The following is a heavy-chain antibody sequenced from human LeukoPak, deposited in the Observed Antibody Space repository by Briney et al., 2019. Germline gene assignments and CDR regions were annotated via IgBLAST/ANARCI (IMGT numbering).Heavy chain of an antibody. CDR1: GYTFTSYD. CDR3: ARDCSGGSCTNRGFDY. V-gene: IGHV1-8*01. D-gene: IGHD2-15*01. J-gene: IGHJ4*02. Sequence: ASVKVSCKASGYTFTSYDINWVRQATGQGLEWMGWMNPNSGNTGYAQKFQGRVTMTRNTSISTAYMELSSLRSEDTAVYYCARDCSGGSCTNRGFDYWGQGTLATVSS. CDR2: MNPNSGNT.